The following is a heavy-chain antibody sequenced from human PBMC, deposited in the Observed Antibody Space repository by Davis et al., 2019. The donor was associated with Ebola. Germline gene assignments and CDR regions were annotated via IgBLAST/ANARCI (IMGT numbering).Heavy chain of an antibody. CDR3: ARAVAGTRNGLDY. CDR1: GFNFSRDS. V-gene: IGHV3-21*01. CDR2: ISSSSSYI. D-gene: IGHD6-19*01. J-gene: IGHJ4*02. Sequence: ESLKISCAASGFNFSRDSMNCVRQAPGKGLEWVSSISSSSSYIYYADSVKGRFTISRDNAKNTLYLQMNSLRAEDTAVYYCARAVAGTRNGLDYWGQGTLVTVSS.